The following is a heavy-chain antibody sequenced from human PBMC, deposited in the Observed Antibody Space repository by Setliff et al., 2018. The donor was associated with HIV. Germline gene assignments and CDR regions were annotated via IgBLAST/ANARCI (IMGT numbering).Heavy chain of an antibody. D-gene: IGHD3-10*01. Sequence: GASVKVSCKASGYTFTSYAMNWVRQAPGQGLEWMGWINTNTGNPTYAQGFTGRFVFSLDTSVSTAYLQISSLKAEDTAVYYCARDRYHYGSGSYYQSGSDAFDIWGQGIMVTVSS. CDR1: GYTFTSYA. CDR3: ARDRYHYGSGSYYQSGSDAFDI. V-gene: IGHV7-4-1*02. J-gene: IGHJ3*02. CDR2: INTNTGNP.